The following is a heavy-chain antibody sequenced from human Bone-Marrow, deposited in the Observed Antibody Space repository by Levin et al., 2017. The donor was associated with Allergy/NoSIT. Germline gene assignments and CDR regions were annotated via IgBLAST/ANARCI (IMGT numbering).Heavy chain of an antibody. Sequence: LSLTCEASGFIFSSFSMTWVRQSPGKGLEWVANIDQDGIEKFYVDSVKGRFTISRDKAKRSVYLQMDSLRVEDTAVYFCARGGGSLAHWGRGTLVTVSS. CDR2: IDQDGIEK. CDR3: ARGGGSLAH. CDR1: GFIFSSFS. V-gene: IGHV3-7*01. D-gene: IGHD3-10*01. J-gene: IGHJ4*02.